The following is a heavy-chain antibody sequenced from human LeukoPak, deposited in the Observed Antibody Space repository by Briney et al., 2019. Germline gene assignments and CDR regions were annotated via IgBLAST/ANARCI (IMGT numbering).Heavy chain of an antibody. V-gene: IGHV3-30-3*02. CDR2: ISYNGNNK. CDR3: AKTLFGSGYLRYFDY. J-gene: IGHJ4*02. Sequence: GGSLRLSCAASGFTFSSYAMHWVRQAPGKGLEWVAVISYNGNNKYYADSVKGRFTISRDNSKNTLYLQMNSLRAEDTAVYYCAKTLFGSGYLRYFDYWGQGTLVTVSS. CDR1: GFTFSSYA. D-gene: IGHD3-3*01.